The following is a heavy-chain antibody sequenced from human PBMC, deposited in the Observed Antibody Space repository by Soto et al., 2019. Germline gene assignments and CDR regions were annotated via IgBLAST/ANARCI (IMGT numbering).Heavy chain of an antibody. CDR3: ARDQKPTTYYDFWSGYSPGRWFDP. J-gene: IGHJ5*02. CDR2: ISSSSSTI. V-gene: IGHV3-48*01. D-gene: IGHD3-3*01. Sequence: GGSLRLSCAASGFTFSSYSMNWVRQAPGKGLEWVSYISSSSSTIYYADSVKGRFTISRDNAKNSLYLQMNSLRAEDTAVYYCARDQKPTTYYDFWSGYSPGRWFDPWGQGTLVTVSS. CDR1: GFTFSSYS.